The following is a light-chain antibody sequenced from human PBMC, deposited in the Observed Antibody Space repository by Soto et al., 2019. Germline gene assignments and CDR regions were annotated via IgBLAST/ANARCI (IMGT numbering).Light chain of an antibody. CDR2: GAS. V-gene: IGKV3-20*01. CDR1: QSVSRSY. J-gene: IGKJ2*01. CDR3: QQYGSSPPYT. Sequence: EIVLTQSPGTLSLSPGERATLSCRASQSVSRSYLAWYQQKPGQAPRLLIYGASTTATGIPDRFSGSGSGTDFTLTISRLEPGDFAVYYCQQYGSSPPYTFGQGTKLEIK.